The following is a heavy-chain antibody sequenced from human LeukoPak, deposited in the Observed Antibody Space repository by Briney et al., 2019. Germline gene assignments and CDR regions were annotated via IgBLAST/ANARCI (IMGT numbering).Heavy chain of an antibody. CDR3: ARDQGYSSGCYGY. D-gene: IGHD6-19*01. Sequence: ASVTVSFTASGYTVTGYYMHWVGQAPGQGLEWMGWINPNSGGTNYAQKFQGRVTMTRDTSISTAYMELSRLRSDDTAVYYCARDQGYSSGCYGYWGQGTLLTVSS. V-gene: IGHV1-2*02. J-gene: IGHJ4*02. CDR1: GYTVTGYY. CDR2: INPNSGGT.